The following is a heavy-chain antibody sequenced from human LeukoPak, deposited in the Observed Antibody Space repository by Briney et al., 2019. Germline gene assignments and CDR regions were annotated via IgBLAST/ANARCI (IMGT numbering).Heavy chain of an antibody. V-gene: IGHV3-30*19. Sequence: GGSLRLSCAASGFTFSSYGMHWVRQAPGKGLEWVAVISYDGSNKYYADSVKGRFTISRDNSKNTLYLQMNSLRAEDTAVYYCARDLDIVVVPAAFGYYFDYWGQGTLVTVSS. CDR3: ARDLDIVVVPAAFGYYFDY. CDR1: GFTFSSYG. CDR2: ISYDGSNK. J-gene: IGHJ4*02. D-gene: IGHD2-2*01.